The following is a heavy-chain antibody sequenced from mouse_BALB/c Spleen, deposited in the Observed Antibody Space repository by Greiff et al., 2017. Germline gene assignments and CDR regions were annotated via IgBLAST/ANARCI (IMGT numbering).Heavy chain of an antibody. D-gene: IGHD2-1*01. CDR3: TIYYGNYWFAY. CDR1: GYTFTSYY. J-gene: IGHJ3*01. Sequence: VQLQQSGAELVKPGASVKLSCKASGYTFTSYYMYWVKQRPGQGLEWIGEINPSNGGTNFNEKFKSKATLTVDKSSSTAYMQLSSLTSEDSAVYYCTIYYGNYWFAYWGQGTLVTVSA. CDR2: INPSNGGT. V-gene: IGHV1S81*02.